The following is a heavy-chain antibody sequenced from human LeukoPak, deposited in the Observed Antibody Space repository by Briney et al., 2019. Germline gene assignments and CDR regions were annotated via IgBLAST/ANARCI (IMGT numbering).Heavy chain of an antibody. J-gene: IGHJ4*02. CDR3: ARGGYSPSSGRVMFFN. CDR1: GFTFSSYE. CDR2: ISSSGSAI. D-gene: IGHD1-26*01. V-gene: IGHV3-48*03. Sequence: SGGSLRLSCEASGFTFSSYEMNWVRQAPGKGLEWVSYISSSGSAIYYTGSVKGRFTISRDNAKSSLYLQMNSLRAEDTAVYYCARGGYSPSSGRVMFFNWGQGTLVTVSS.